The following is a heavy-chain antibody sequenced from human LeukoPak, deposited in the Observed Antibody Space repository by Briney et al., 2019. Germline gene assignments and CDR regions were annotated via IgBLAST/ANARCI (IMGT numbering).Heavy chain of an antibody. D-gene: IGHD6-6*01. CDR1: GGSISSYY. Sequence: SETLSLTCTVSGGSISSYYWSWIRQPPGKGLEWIGEINHSGSTNYNPSLKSRVTISVDTSKNQFSLKLSSVTAADTAVYYCARRSSSAIDYWGQGTLVTVSS. CDR2: INHSGST. J-gene: IGHJ4*02. CDR3: ARRSSSAIDY. V-gene: IGHV4-34*01.